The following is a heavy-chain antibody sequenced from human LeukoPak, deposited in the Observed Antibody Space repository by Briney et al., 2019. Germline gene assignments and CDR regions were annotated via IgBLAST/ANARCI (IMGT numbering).Heavy chain of an antibody. CDR2: IKDDGSEE. CDR1: GFRFNEYW. Sequence: GGSLRLSCAASGFRFNEYWMSWVRQPPGEGLQWVAPIKDDGSEEYYLDSVAGRFTIARDDAKNSLYLQMHSLRVEDTALYYCVRAGWELDYWGQGTPVTVS. CDR3: VRAGWELDY. D-gene: IGHD1-1*01. J-gene: IGHJ4*02. V-gene: IGHV3-7*01.